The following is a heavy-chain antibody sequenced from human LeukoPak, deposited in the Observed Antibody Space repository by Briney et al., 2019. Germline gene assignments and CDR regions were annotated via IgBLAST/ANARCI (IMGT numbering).Heavy chain of an antibody. D-gene: IGHD3-16*01. CDR1: GYTFTSYG. CDR3: ARECANEVTTFGAYYFDY. V-gene: IGHV1-18*01. Sequence: GASVKVSCKASGYTFTSYGISWVRQAPGQGLEWMGWISAYNGNTNYAQKLQGRVTMTTDTSTSTAYMELRSLRSDDTAVYYCARECANEVTTFGAYYFDYWGQGTLVTVSS. CDR2: ISAYNGNT. J-gene: IGHJ4*02.